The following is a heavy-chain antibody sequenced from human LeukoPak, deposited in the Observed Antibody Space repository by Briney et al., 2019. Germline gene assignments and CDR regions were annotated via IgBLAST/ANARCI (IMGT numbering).Heavy chain of an antibody. D-gene: IGHD1-26*01. V-gene: IGHV3-74*01. CDR2: INSDGSST. CDR1: GFTFSSYW. CDR3: ARDGLVGAPNYYYYYYMDV. Sequence: PGGSLRLSCAASGFTFSSYWMHWVRQAPGKGLVWVSRINSDGSSTSYADSVKGRFTISRDNAKNTLYLQMNSLRAEDTAVYYCARDGLVGAPNYYYYYYMDVWGKGTTVTVSS. J-gene: IGHJ6*03.